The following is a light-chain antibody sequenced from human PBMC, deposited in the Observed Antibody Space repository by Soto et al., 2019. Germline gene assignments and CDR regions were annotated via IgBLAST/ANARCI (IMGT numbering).Light chain of an antibody. V-gene: IGLV2-14*01. CDR3: SSYTSSITYV. Sequence: QSALTQPASVSGSPGQSITISCTGTSSDVGGYNYVSWYQQHPGKAPKLMIYEVTNRPSGVSNRFSGSKSGNTASLIISGLQADDEADYYCSSYTSSITYVFGTGTKLTVL. CDR1: SSDVGGYNY. J-gene: IGLJ1*01. CDR2: EVT.